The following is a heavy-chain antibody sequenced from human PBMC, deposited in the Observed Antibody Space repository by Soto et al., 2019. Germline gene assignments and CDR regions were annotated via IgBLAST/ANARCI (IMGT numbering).Heavy chain of an antibody. CDR1: GGTFSSYA. J-gene: IGHJ4*02. Sequence: QVQLVQSGAEVKKPGSSVKVSCKASGGTFSSYAISWVRQAPGQGLEWMGGIIPIFGTANYAQKFQGRVTITADESTNTAYMELSSLRSEDTAVYYCARDQGYYYDSSGYYYRFDYWGQGTLVTVSS. CDR3: ARDQGYYYDSSGYYYRFDY. V-gene: IGHV1-69*01. D-gene: IGHD3-22*01. CDR2: IIPIFGTA.